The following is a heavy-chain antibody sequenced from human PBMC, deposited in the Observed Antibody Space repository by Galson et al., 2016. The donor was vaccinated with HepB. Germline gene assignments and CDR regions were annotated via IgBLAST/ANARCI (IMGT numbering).Heavy chain of an antibody. CDR1: GFSFSSYA. D-gene: IGHD4-17*01. CDR2: ISYDGSDK. J-gene: IGHJ4*02. V-gene: IGHV3-30-3*01. CDR3: ARGDAPHLQSDYVKNDF. Sequence: SLRLSCAASGFSFSSYAMHWVRQAPGKGLEWVAVISYDGSDKYYTDSVKGRFSISRDNSKNTLYLQMNSLRPEDTAVYFCARGDAPHLQSDYVKNDFWGQGTLVTVSS.